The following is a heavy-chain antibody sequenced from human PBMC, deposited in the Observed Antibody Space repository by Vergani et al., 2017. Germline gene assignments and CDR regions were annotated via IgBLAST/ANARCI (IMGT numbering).Heavy chain of an antibody. J-gene: IGHJ6*03. CDR3: GIAAAGTYYYYYMDV. CDR1: GFTFNQYG. D-gene: IGHD6-13*01. V-gene: IGHV3-33*01. Sequence: QVQLVESGGGVVQPGRSLRLSCAASGFTFNQYGMHWVRQAPGKGLEWVAVTWYDGNNKQYADSVKGRFTISRDNSKSTMYLQMNSLRVEDTAVYYCGIAAAGTYYYYYMDVWGKGP. CDR2: TWYDGNNK.